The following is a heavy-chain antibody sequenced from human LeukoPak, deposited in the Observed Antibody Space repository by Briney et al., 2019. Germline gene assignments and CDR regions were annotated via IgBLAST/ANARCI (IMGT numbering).Heavy chain of an antibody. D-gene: IGHD5-12*01. CDR2: IKNKAEGVTT. CDR1: GFTFSNAW. Sequence: GGSLRLSCAASGFTFSNAWMTWVRQAPGKGLEWVGRIKNKAEGVTTDYAAPVKGRFTISRDDPKNMLYLQMNSPKTEDTAMYYCASSMSIGGTIGWIDPWGQGTLVTVSS. V-gene: IGHV3-15*01. J-gene: IGHJ5*02. CDR3: ASSMSIGGTIGWIDP.